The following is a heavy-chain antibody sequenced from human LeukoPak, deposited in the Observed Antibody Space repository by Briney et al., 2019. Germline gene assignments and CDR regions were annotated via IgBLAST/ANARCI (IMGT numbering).Heavy chain of an antibody. Sequence: PSETLSLTCTVSGGSISSYYWSWIRQPPGKGLEWIGEINHSGSTNYNPSLKSRVTISVDTSKNQFSLKLSSVTAADTAVYYCARGAAALKRGSIVVVITTRGNWFDPWGQGTLVTVSS. CDR2: INHSGST. D-gene: IGHD3-22*01. J-gene: IGHJ5*02. V-gene: IGHV4-34*01. CDR1: GGSISSYY. CDR3: ARGAAALKRGSIVVVITTRGNWFDP.